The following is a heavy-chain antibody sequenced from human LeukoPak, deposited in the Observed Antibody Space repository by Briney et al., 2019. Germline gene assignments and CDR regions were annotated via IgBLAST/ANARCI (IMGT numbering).Heavy chain of an antibody. CDR1: GGTFSSYA. J-gene: IGHJ4*02. V-gene: IGHV1-46*01. CDR2: INPSGGST. Sequence: GASVKVSCKASGGTFSSYAISWVRQAPGQGLEWMGIINPSGGSTSYAQKFQGRVTMTRDMSTSTVYMELRSLRSDDTAVYYCARAKRGELLSYWGQGTLVTVSS. D-gene: IGHD1-26*01. CDR3: ARAKRGELLSY.